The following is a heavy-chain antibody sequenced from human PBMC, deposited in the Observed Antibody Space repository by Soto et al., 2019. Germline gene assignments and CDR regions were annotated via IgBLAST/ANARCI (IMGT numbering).Heavy chain of an antibody. V-gene: IGHV3-23*01. CDR2: ISGSGGST. J-gene: IGHJ4*02. CDR3: AKSIAYYYYDSSGYPPPRSYYFDY. CDR1: GFTFSSYA. Sequence: PGGSLRRSCAASGFTFSSYAMSWVRQAPGKGLEWVSAISGSGGSTYYADSVKGRFTISRDNSKNTLYLQMNSLRAEDTAVYYCAKSIAYYYYDSSGYPPPRSYYFDYWGQGTLVTVSS. D-gene: IGHD3-22*01.